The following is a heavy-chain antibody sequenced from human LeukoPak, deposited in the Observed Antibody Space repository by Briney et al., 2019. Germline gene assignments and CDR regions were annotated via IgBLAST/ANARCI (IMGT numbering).Heavy chain of an antibody. J-gene: IGHJ4*02. CDR3: ARLQVDNCDY. Sequence: GGSLRLSCAASGFTFSSYEMNWVRQAPGKGLEWVSYISSSGSTIYYAGSVKGRFTISRDNAKNSLYLQMNSLRAEDTAVYYCARLQVDNCDYWGQGTLVAVSS. CDR1: GFTFSSYE. CDR2: ISSSGSTI. D-gene: IGHD5-12*01. V-gene: IGHV3-48*03.